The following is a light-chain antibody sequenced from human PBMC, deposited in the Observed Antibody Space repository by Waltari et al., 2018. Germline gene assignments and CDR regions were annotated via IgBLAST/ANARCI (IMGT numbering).Light chain of an antibody. V-gene: IGLV3-1*01. CDR1: KLGGKF. J-gene: IGLJ1*01. CDR2: QDT. Sequence: SYELTQPPSLSVSPGQTANITCSGDKLGGKFVSWYQQREGQSPVLVIYQDTKRPSGIPERFSGSNSGNTAALTISGTQTVDEGDYYCQAWVSSSVLFVFGPGTKVTVL. CDR3: QAWVSSSVLFV.